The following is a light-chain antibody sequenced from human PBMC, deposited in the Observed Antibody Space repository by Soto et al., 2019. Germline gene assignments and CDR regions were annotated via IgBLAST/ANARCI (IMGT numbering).Light chain of an antibody. J-gene: IGLJ1*01. Sequence: QSVLTQPRPVSGSPGQSVTISCTGTSSDVGGYNYVSWYQQHPGKAPKLMIYDVSKRPSGVPDRFSGSKSGNTASLTISGLQAEDEADYYCCSYAGSYTPFGTGTKVTVL. CDR2: DVS. CDR3: CSYAGSYTP. CDR1: SSDVGGYNY. V-gene: IGLV2-11*01.